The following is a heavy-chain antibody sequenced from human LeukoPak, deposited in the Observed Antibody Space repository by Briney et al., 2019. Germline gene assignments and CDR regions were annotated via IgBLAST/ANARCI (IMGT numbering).Heavy chain of an antibody. CDR1: GFAFDDFA. V-gene: IGHV3-49*04. CDR2: IRRRAYGGAA. D-gene: IGHD2-8*01. J-gene: IGHJ4*02. CDR3: SRNGLVDFDY. Sequence: GQSLRLSCTTSGFAFDDFAMSWVRQPAGEGLEWVGFIRRRAYGGAAEYAASVKGRFIISRDDSKGIAYLQMNSLKTEDTAVYYCSRNGLVDFDYWGQGSRVSVSP.